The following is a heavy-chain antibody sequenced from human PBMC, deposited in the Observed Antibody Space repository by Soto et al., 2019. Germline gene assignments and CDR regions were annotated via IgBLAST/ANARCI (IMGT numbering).Heavy chain of an antibody. J-gene: IGHJ6*02. CDR1: GYSFTSNW. Sequence: PGESLKISCKGSGYSFTSNWIGWVRQMPGKGLEWMGIIYPGDSDTRYSPAFQGQVTISADKSISTAYLQWSSLKASDTAMYYCARPLCPYYYYYGMDVWGQGTTVTVSS. V-gene: IGHV5-51*01. CDR2: IYPGDSDT. CDR3: ARPLCPYYYYYGMDV.